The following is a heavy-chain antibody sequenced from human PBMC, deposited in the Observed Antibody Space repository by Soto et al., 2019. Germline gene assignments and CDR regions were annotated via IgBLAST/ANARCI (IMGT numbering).Heavy chain of an antibody. J-gene: IGHJ3*02. CDR3: AKPPPRRVGELLSHAFDI. CDR2: ISGSGGST. D-gene: IGHD3-10*01. CDR1: GFTFSSYA. Sequence: GGSLRLSCAASGFTFSSYAMSWVRQAPGKGLEWVSAISGSGGSTYYADSVKGRFTISRDNSKNTLYLQMNSLRAEDTAVYYCAKPPPRRVGELLSHAFDIWGQGTMVTVSS. V-gene: IGHV3-23*01.